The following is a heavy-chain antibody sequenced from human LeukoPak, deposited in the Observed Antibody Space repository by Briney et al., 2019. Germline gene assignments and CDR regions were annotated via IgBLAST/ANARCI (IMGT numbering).Heavy chain of an antibody. J-gene: IGHJ4*02. CDR2: IYYSGST. CDR3: ARQVRDGYNYVDY. CDR1: GGSISSYY. V-gene: IGHV4-59*08. D-gene: IGHD5-24*01. Sequence: SETLSLTCTVSGGSISSYYWSWIRQPPGKGLEWIGYIYYSGSTNYNPSLKSRVTISVDTSKNQFSLKLSSVTAADTAVYYGARQVRDGYNYVDYWGQGTLVTVSS.